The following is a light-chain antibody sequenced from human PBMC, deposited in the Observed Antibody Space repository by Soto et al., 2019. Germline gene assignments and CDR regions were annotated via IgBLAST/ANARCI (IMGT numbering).Light chain of an antibody. V-gene: IGKV2-30*01. CDR1: HSLVYSDGNAY. CDR3: MQGTHWPPT. J-gene: IGKJ1*01. Sequence: DVVMTQSPLSLPVTLGQPASISCRSSHSLVYSDGNAYLSWFQQRPGQSPRRLIYKASNRDSGVPDRFSGSGSGTDFTLQINRVEAEDVGIYYCMQGTHWPPTFGRGTRVETK. CDR2: KAS.